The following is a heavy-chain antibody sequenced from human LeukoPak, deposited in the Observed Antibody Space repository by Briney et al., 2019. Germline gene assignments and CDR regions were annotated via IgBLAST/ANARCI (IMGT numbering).Heavy chain of an antibody. CDR3: GGGHYDYVWGSYRTIDY. D-gene: IGHD3-16*02. J-gene: IGHJ4*02. CDR2: IIPIFGTA. CDR1: GGTFSSYA. V-gene: IGHV1-69*06. Sequence: GSSVKVSGKASGGTFSSYAISWVRQAPGQGLEWMGGIIPIFGTANYAQKFQGRVTITADKSTSTAYMELSSLRSEDAAVYYCGGGHYDYVWGSYRTIDYWGQGTLVTVSS.